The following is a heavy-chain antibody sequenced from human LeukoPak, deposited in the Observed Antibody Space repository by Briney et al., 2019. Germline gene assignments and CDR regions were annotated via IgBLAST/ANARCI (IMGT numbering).Heavy chain of an antibody. Sequence: PGGSLRLSCAASGFTFDDYGMSWVRQAPGKGLEWVSGINWNGGSTGYADSVKGRFTISRDNAKNSLYLQMNSLRAEDTAVYYCARDGDGYNYFDYWGQGTLVTVSS. CDR2: INWNGGST. V-gene: IGHV3-20*04. CDR1: GFTFDDYG. D-gene: IGHD5-24*01. CDR3: ARDGDGYNYFDY. J-gene: IGHJ4*02.